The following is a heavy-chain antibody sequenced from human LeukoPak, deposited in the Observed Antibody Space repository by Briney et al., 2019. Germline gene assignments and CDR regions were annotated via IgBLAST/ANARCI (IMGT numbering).Heavy chain of an antibody. CDR3: ARNGIVPKGGPYYFDY. Sequence: GGSLRLSCAASGFTVSSNYMSWVRQAPGKGLEWVSVIYSGGSTYYADSVKGRFTISRDNSKNTLYLQMNSLRAEDTAVYYCARNGIVPKGGPYYFDYWGRGTLVTVSS. J-gene: IGHJ4*02. D-gene: IGHD2-8*01. CDR2: IYSGGST. CDR1: GFTVSSNY. V-gene: IGHV3-53*01.